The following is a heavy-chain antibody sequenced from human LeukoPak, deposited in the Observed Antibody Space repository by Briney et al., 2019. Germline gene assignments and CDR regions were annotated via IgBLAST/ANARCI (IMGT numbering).Heavy chain of an antibody. Sequence: PSETLSLTCAVYGGSISSYYWSWIRQPPGKGLERIGYIYYSGSTNYNPSLKSRVTISVDTSKNQFSLKLSSVTAADTAVYYCARFPDLGDAFDIWGQGTMVTVSS. D-gene: IGHD1-14*01. CDR3: ARFPDLGDAFDI. CDR2: IYYSGST. V-gene: IGHV4-59*01. CDR1: GGSISSYY. J-gene: IGHJ3*02.